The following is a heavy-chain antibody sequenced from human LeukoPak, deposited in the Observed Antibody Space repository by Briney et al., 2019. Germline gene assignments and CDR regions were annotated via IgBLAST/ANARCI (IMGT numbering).Heavy chain of an antibody. Sequence: GGSLRLSCAASGFTFSSYAMSWVRQAPGKGLEWVSAISGSGGSTYYADSVKGRFTISRDNSKNTLYLQMNSLRAEDTAVYYCAKGRSGSYLGEQTFDYWGQGTLVTVSS. CDR3: AKGRSGSYLGEQTFDY. J-gene: IGHJ4*02. CDR2: ISGSGGST. CDR1: GFTFSSYA. V-gene: IGHV3-23*01. D-gene: IGHD1-26*01.